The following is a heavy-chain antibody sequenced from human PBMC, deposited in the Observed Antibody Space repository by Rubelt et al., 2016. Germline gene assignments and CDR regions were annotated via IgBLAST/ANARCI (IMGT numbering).Heavy chain of an antibody. Sequence: QVTLRESGPALVKPTQTLTLTCTFSGFSLSTSAMCVSWIRQPPGKALEWLARIDWDDDKYYSTSLKTRRTISKDPSKNQVVLTMTNMDPVDTATYYCARIKSEYSSSSEPICAFDIRGPGTMVTVSS. CDR2: IDWDDDK. D-gene: IGHD6-6*01. J-gene: IGHJ3*02. CDR1: GFSLSTSAMC. V-gene: IGHV2-70*15. CDR3: ARIKSEYSSSSEPICAFDI.